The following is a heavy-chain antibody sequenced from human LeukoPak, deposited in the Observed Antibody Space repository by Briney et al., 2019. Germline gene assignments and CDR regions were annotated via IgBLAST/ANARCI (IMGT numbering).Heavy chain of an antibody. J-gene: IGHJ4*02. Sequence: ASVTVSCKASGYTFTSYGISWVRQAPGQGLEWMGWICAYNGNTKYAQKLQGRVTITTDTSTSTAYMELRSLSSDDTAVYYCARESLKHMVRGVITQYYFDYWGQGTLVTVSS. CDR3: ARESLKHMVRGVITQYYFDY. D-gene: IGHD3-10*01. CDR2: ICAYNGNT. V-gene: IGHV1-18*01. CDR1: GYTFTSYG.